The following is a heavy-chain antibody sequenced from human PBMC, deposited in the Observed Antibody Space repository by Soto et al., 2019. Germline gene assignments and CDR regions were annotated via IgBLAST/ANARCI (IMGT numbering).Heavy chain of an antibody. CDR3: ARDQLPGNDFDY. CDR2: IYHSGST. D-gene: IGHD2-2*01. V-gene: IGHV4-38-2*02. CDR1: GYSIISGYY. J-gene: IGHJ4*02. Sequence: SETLSLTCAFSGYSIISGYYCGWIRQPPGKGLEWIGSIYHSGSTYYNPSLKSRVTISVDTSKNQFSLKLSSVTAADTAVYYCARDQLPGNDFDYWGQGTLVTVSS.